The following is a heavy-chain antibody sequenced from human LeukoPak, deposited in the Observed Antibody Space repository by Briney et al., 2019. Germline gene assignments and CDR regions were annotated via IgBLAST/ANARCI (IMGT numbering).Heavy chain of an antibody. CDR2: IYHSGST. Sequence: SQTLSLTCTVSGGSISSGGYYWSWIRQPPGKGLEWIGYIYHSGSTYYNPSLKSRVTISVDRSKNQFSLKLSSVTAADTAVYYCARVVDSSSSGLDYWGQGTLVTVSS. V-gene: IGHV4-30-2*01. J-gene: IGHJ4*02. CDR1: GGSISSGGYY. CDR3: ARVVDSSSSGLDY. D-gene: IGHD6-6*01.